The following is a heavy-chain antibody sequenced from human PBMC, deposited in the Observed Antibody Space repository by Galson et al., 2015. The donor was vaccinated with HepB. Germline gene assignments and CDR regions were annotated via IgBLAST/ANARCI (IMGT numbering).Heavy chain of an antibody. CDR2: IYWDDDQ. V-gene: IGHV2-5*02. CDR3: AHSPPGVAAAGRLFDY. CDR1: GFSLSTTGVG. J-gene: IGHJ4*02. D-gene: IGHD6-25*01. Sequence: PALVKPTQTLTLTCDSSGFSLSTTGVGVGWIRQPPGKALEWLALIYWDDDQRYSPSLRSRLTITKDTSKNQVVLTMTNMDPVDTATYFCAHSPPGVAAAGRLFDYWGQGTLVTVSS.